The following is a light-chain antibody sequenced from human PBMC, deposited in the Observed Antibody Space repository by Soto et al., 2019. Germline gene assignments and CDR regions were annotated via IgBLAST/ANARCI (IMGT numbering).Light chain of an antibody. CDR1: SFNIGSNT. V-gene: IGLV1-44*01. CDR3: AAWDDSLNGHV. J-gene: IGLJ1*01. CDR2: SNN. Sequence: QSLLTQPPSASGIPGQRVTISCSGSSFNIGSNTVNWFQQLPETAPKLLIYSNNQRPSGVPDRFSASKSGTSASLAISGLQSEDEADYYCAAWDDSLNGHVFGTGTKVTVL.